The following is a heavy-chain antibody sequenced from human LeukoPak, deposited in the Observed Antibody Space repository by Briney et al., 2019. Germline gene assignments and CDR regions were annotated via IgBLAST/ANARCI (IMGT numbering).Heavy chain of an antibody. CDR3: AKDLGIAAAGYLDY. J-gene: IGHJ4*02. CDR1: GFTFSSYG. D-gene: IGHD6-13*01. Sequence: SGGSLRLSCAASGFTFSSYGMHWVRQAPGKGLEWVAFIRYDGSNKYYADSVKGRFTISRDNSKNTLYLQMNSLRAEDTAVYYCAKDLGIAAAGYLDYWGQGTLVTVSS. V-gene: IGHV3-30*02. CDR2: IRYDGSNK.